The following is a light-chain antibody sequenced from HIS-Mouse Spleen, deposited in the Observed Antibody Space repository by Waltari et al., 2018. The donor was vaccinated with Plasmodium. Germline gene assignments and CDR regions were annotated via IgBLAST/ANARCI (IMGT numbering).Light chain of an antibody. CDR2: AAS. CDR3: QQYYSYPLT. J-gene: IGKJ4*01. V-gene: IGKV1-8*01. CDR1: QGISSY. Sequence: AIRMTQSPSSFSASTGDRVTITCRACQGISSYLAWYQQKPGKAPKLLIYAASTLQSVVPSMFSGSGSGTDFTLTISCLQSEDFATYYCQQYYSYPLTFGGGTKVEIK.